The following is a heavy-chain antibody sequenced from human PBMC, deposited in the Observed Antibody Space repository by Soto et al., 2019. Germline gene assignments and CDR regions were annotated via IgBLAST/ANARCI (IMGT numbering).Heavy chain of an antibody. CDR1: GYTFTSYA. CDR3: ATVVVVPAAKSRYYYYYGMDV. J-gene: IGHJ6*02. CDR2: INAGNGNT. V-gene: IGHV1-3*01. Sequence: GASVKVSCKASGYTFTSYAMHWVRQAPGQRLEWMGWINAGNGNTKYSQKFQGRVTITRDTSASTAYMELSSLRSEDTAVYYCATVVVVPAAKSRYYYYYGMDVWGQGTTVTVSS. D-gene: IGHD2-2*01.